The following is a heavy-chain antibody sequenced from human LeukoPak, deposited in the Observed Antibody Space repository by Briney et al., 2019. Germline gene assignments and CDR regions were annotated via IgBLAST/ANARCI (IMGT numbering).Heavy chain of an antibody. Sequence: PGGSLRLSCAASGFTVSSNYMSWVRQAPGKGLEWVSVIYSGGSTYYADSMKGRFTISRDNSKNTLYLQMNSLRAEDTAVYYCARLRRYCSSTSCYTNAFDIWGQGTMVTVPS. J-gene: IGHJ3*02. D-gene: IGHD2-2*02. V-gene: IGHV3-53*01. CDR2: IYSGGST. CDR1: GFTVSSNY. CDR3: ARLRRYCSSTSCYTNAFDI.